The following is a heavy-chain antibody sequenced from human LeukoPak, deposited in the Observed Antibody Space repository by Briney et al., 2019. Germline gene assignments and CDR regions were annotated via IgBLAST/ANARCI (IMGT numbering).Heavy chain of an antibody. CDR3: ARDGSGRVPEMSAPDY. CDR1: GFTFSSNW. CDR2: MNGDGSST. D-gene: IGHD3-10*01. V-gene: IGHV3-74*01. J-gene: IGHJ4*02. Sequence: GGSLRLSCATSGFTFSSNWMHWVRKAPGKGLVWVSRMNGDGSSTDYEESVKGRFTISRDNAKNSLFLQMNSLRAEDTAVYYCARDGSGRVPEMSAPDYWGQGTLVTVSS.